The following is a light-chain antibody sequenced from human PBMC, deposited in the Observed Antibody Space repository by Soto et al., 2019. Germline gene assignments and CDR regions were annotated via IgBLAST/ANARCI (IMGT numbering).Light chain of an antibody. CDR1: QSVSTS. Sequence: EIALTQSPATLSVSPGERVTLSCRASQSVSTSLAWYQQKPGQAPRLLIYRASIRATGIAARFSGSGSGTEFTLTISSRQSEDVAVYYCQQYENWPPRYTFGQGTKLEIK. J-gene: IGKJ2*01. CDR3: QQYENWPPRYT. CDR2: RAS. V-gene: IGKV3-15*01.